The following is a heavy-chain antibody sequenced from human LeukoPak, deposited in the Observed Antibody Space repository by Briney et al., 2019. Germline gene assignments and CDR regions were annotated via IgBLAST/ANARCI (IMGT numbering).Heavy chain of an antibody. Sequence: SETLSLTCTASGGSISSYYWSWIRQPAGKGLEWIGRIYTSGSTNYNPSLKSRVTMSVDTSKNQFSLKLSSVTAADTAVYYCARDRFTISLYYYYGMDVWGQGTTVTVSS. CDR3: ARDRFTISLYYYYGMDV. CDR2: IYTSGST. J-gene: IGHJ6*02. D-gene: IGHD3-3*01. V-gene: IGHV4-4*07. CDR1: GGSISSYY.